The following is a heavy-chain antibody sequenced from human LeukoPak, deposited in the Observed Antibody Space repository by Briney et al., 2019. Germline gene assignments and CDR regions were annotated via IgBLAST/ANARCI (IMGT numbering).Heavy chain of an antibody. Sequence: SETLSLTCTVSGDFISRYYWSWIRQSPGKGLEWIGYVYDRGGTNYNPSLKSRAIISADKSKNQFSLKLSSVTAADTAVYYCARGTTGLRYQLLYYFDYWGQGTLVTVSS. V-gene: IGHV4-59*12. J-gene: IGHJ4*02. D-gene: IGHD2-2*01. CDR2: VYDRGGT. CDR1: GDFISRYY. CDR3: ARGTTGLRYQLLYYFDY.